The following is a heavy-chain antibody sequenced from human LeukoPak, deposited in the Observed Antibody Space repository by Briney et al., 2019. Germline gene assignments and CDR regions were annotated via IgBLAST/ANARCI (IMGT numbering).Heavy chain of an antibody. V-gene: IGHV3-73*01. D-gene: IGHD5-18*01. J-gene: IGHJ6*03. Sequence: GGSLKLSCAASGFTFSGSAMHCVRQAPGKGLEWVGRTRSKANSYATACAPSVKGTITSSRDDSKNTAYLQMNSLKTEDTAVYYCTREYTAMDKYYYYYYMDVWGKGTTVIVSS. CDR1: GFTFSGSA. CDR3: TREYTAMDKYYYYYYMDV. CDR2: TRSKANSYAT.